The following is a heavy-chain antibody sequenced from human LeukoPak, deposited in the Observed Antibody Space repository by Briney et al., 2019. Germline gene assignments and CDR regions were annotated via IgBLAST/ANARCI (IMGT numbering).Heavy chain of an antibody. CDR2: IRYDGSNK. J-gene: IGHJ3*02. V-gene: IGHV3-30*02. CDR3: ATDHVRFLERGAFDT. CDR1: GFTFSSYG. D-gene: IGHD3-3*01. Sequence: PGGSLRLSCAASGFTFSSYGMHWVRQAPGKGLEWVAFIRYDGSNKYYADSVKGRFTVSRDNSKNTLYLQRNSLRAEEKAVYYCATDHVRFLERGAFDTWGQGTMVTVSS.